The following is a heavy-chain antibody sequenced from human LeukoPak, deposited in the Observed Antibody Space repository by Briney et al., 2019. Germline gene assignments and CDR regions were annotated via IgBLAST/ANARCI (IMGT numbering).Heavy chain of an antibody. CDR1: GYTFTGYY. J-gene: IGHJ4*02. CDR2: INPNSGGT. V-gene: IGHV1-2*04. Sequence: ASVKVSCKASGYTFTGYYMHWVRQAPGQGLEWMGWINPNSGGTNYAQKFQGWVTMTRDTSISTAYMELSRLRSDDTAVYYCARAGTVEMTPLDYWGQGTLVAVSS. D-gene: IGHD5-24*01. CDR3: ARAGTVEMTPLDY.